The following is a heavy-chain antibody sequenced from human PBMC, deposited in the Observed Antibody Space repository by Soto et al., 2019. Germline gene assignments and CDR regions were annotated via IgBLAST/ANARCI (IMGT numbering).Heavy chain of an antibody. V-gene: IGHV3-74*01. Sequence: EVQLVESGGGLVQPGGSLRLSCAASGFTFRNYCLHWVRQAQGKGLVWVSRIKSDGSSTNYADSVKGRFTSSRDNAKNTLYLQLNSLRVEDTAVYYCARGNNGMDVWCQGTTVTVSS. CDR2: IKSDGSST. J-gene: IGHJ6*02. CDR3: ARGNNGMDV. CDR1: GFTFRNYC.